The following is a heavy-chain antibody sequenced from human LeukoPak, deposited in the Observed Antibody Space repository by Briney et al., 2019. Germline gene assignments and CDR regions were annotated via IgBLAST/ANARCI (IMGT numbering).Heavy chain of an antibody. CDR3: TTIVT. J-gene: IGHJ4*02. CDR1: GFTFRKVG. CDR2: IKSKTDNGTT. V-gene: IGHV3-15*01. D-gene: IGHD3-9*01. Sequence: GGSLRLSCVASGFTFRKVGISWVRQAPGKGLEWVGRIKSKTDNGTTDYAASVKDRFSISRDDAKNTLYLQMNSLKIEDAAVYYCTTIVTWGQGTLVTVSS.